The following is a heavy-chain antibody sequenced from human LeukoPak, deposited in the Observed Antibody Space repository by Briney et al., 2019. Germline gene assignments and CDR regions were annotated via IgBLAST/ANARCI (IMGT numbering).Heavy chain of an antibody. Sequence: PGGSLRLSCTTSGFTFCDYAMNWVRQAPGKGLEWVGFIRSKAYGGTTDYAASVKGRFTISRDDSKNIAYLEMSSLKTEDTAIYYCTREGTYSSSAPFDYWGQGTLVTVSS. V-gene: IGHV3-49*04. CDR3: TREGTYSSSAPFDY. CDR1: GFTFCDYA. CDR2: IRSKAYGGTT. J-gene: IGHJ4*02. D-gene: IGHD6-6*01.